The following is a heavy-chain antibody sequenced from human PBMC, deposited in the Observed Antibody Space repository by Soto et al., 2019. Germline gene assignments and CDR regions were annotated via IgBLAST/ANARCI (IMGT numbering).Heavy chain of an antibody. J-gene: IGHJ6*01. CDR2: IWYDGSNK. D-gene: IGHD5-12*01. CDR3: AREAVEMATKFKYYYYGMDV. Sequence: QVQLVESGGGVVQPGRSLRLSCAASGFTFSSYGMHWVRQAPGKGLEWVAVIWYDGSNKYYADSVKGRFTISRDNSKNTLYLQMNSLRAEDTAVYYCAREAVEMATKFKYYYYGMDVW. CDR1: GFTFSSYG. V-gene: IGHV3-33*01.